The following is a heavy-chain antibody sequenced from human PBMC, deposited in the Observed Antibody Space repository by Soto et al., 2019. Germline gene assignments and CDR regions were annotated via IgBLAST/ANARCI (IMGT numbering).Heavy chain of an antibody. J-gene: IGHJ1*01. D-gene: IGHD6-13*01. CDR2: FSGSGGSR. Sequence: GGSLSLSCAASGFTFSSYAMSWVGQAPGKVLEWVSAFSGSGGSRYYADPVKGRFTISRDNSKNSLYLQMNSLRAENTAVYYCAKDPTIAAASTTDSTAKYFQHWGQGTLLTVSS. CDR3: AKDPTIAAASTTDSTAKYFQH. CDR1: GFTFSSYA. V-gene: IGHV3-23*01.